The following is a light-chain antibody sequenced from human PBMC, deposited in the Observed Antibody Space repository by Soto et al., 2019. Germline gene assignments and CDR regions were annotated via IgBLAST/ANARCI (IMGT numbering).Light chain of an antibody. CDR1: QDISNY. V-gene: IGKV1-33*01. CDR2: DPS. CDR3: QQYDNLLFT. Sequence: DLQMTQSPSSLSASVGDRVTITCQASQDISNYLNWYQQKPGKAPKLLIYDPSNLETGVPSRFSGSGSGTDFTFTISSLQPEDIAAYYCQQYDNLLFTFGPGTKVDIK. J-gene: IGKJ3*01.